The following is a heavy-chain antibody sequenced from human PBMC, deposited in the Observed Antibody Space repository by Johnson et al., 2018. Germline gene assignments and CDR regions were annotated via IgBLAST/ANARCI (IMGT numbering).Heavy chain of an antibody. CDR2: IIPIFGTA. D-gene: IGHD3-3*01. J-gene: IGHJ1*01. Sequence: QVQLVESGAEVKKXGSSVKVXCKASGGTFSSYAISWVRQAPGQGLEWMGGIIPIFGTANYAQKFQGRVTITADESTSTAYMELSSLRSEDTAVYYCARDRTSIKSGPAEYFQHWGQGTLVTVSS. V-gene: IGHV1-69*01. CDR3: ARDRTSIKSGPAEYFQH. CDR1: GGTFSSYA.